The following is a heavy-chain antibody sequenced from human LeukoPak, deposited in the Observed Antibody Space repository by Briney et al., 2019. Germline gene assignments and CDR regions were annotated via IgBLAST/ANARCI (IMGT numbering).Heavy chain of an antibody. Sequence: SETLSLTCAVYGGSFSGYYWSWIRQPPGKGLEWIGEINHSGSTNYNPSLKSRVTISVDTSKNQFSLKLTSVTAADTAVYYCARDPASGYSTKRYYFDNWGQGTLVTVSS. CDR2: INHSGST. CDR1: GGSFSGYY. J-gene: IGHJ4*02. V-gene: IGHV4-34*01. D-gene: IGHD6-13*01. CDR3: ARDPASGYSTKRYYFDN.